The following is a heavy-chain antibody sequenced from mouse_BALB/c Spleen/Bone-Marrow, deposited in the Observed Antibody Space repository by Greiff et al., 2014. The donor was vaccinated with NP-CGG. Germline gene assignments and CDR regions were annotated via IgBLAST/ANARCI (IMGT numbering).Heavy chain of an antibody. CDR2: VNPYNGGT. CDR1: GYSFTGYY. D-gene: IGHD2-3*01. V-gene: IGHV1-26*01. J-gene: IGHJ4*01. CDR3: ARPIYDGYSAAMDY. Sequence: EVNLVESGPDLVKPGASVKISCKASGYSFTGYYMHWVKQSHGKSLEWIGRVNPYNGGTSYNQKFKDKAILTVDKSSSTAYMELRSLTSEDSAVYYCARPIYDGYSAAMDYWGQGTSVTVSS.